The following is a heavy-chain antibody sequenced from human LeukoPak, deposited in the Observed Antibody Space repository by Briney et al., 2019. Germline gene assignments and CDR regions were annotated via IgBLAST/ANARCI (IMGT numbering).Heavy chain of an antibody. V-gene: IGHV4-39*01. CDR2: IYYSKNT. D-gene: IGHD5-18*01. CDR1: GGSISSSSAY. Sequence: QLHLQESGSGLVKPSETLSLTCTASGGSISSSSAYWGWIRQPPGKGLEWIGSIYYSKNTYYNPSLKSRVTISADTSKNQFSLTLGSVSATDTAVYYCVSPRGFSYGYFDYWGQGTLVTVSS. J-gene: IGHJ4*02. CDR3: VSPRGFSYGYFDY.